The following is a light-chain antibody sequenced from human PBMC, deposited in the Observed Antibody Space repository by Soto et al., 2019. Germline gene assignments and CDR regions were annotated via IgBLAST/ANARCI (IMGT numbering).Light chain of an antibody. V-gene: IGLV2-8*01. CDR3: GSYAGSSYV. J-gene: IGLJ1*01. Sequence: QSALTQPPSASGSPGQSVTISCTGTSSDVGNYNFVSWYQQHPGKAPKLIIYEVSKRPSGVPDRFSGSKSGNTASLTVSGLQADDEADYYCGSYAGSSYVFGTGTSSPS. CDR1: SSDVGNYNF. CDR2: EVS.